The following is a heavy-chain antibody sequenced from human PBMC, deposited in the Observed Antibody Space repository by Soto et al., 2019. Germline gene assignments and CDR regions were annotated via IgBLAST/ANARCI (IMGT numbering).Heavy chain of an antibody. V-gene: IGHV1-69*02. J-gene: IGHJ4*02. Sequence: QVQLVQSGTEVKKPGSSVKVSCKASGGTFRNYPIXWVRXXXXXXXEWMGSIFPLTDIPDYAQNFQARLTISADKSTSTAYMELSSLTSDDTAMYFCARGPLVVLNYFESWGQGTLVTVSS. CDR3: ARGPLVVLNYFES. CDR2: IFPLTDIP. CDR1: GGTFRNYP.